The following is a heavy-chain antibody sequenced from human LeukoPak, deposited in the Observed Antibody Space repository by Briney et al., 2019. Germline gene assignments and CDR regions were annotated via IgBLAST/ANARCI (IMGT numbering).Heavy chain of an antibody. J-gene: IGHJ4*02. CDR3: ARDLDPDGYTSGWPRGYFDY. Sequence: GGSPRLSCAASGFTFSSYAMHWVRQAPGKGLEWVAVISFGGSNTYYADSVKGRFTISRDNSENTLYLQMNSLRAEDTAMYYCARDLDPDGYTSGWPRGYFDYWGQGTLVTVSS. CDR1: GFTFSSYA. V-gene: IGHV3-30-3*01. CDR2: ISFGGSNT. D-gene: IGHD6-19*01.